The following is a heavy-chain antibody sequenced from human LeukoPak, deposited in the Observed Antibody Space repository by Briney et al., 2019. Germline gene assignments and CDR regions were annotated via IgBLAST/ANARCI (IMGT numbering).Heavy chain of an antibody. D-gene: IGHD1-1*01. CDR2: ISLGASYI. J-gene: IGHJ4*02. V-gene: IGHV5-51*01. CDR1: GYTFTSYW. CDR3: ARWDDLLLLDY. Sequence: GESLTISCKVSGYTFTSYWIGCVRQMPGKGLEWMWIISLGASYIRYSPSFQCQVTISAGQSIHTAYVQWSSLKAPDTAMYFSARWDDLLLLDYWGQRTLVTASS.